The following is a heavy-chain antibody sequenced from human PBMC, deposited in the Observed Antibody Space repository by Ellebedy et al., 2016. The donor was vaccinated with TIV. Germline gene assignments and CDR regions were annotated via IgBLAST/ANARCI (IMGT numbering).Heavy chain of an antibody. V-gene: IGHV3-23*01. CDR2: IGGSGGST. Sequence: GGSLRLSCAASGFTFSSYAMSWVRQAPGKGLEWVSTIGGSGGSTYYADSVKGRFAISRDNSENTLYLQMNSLRAEDTAVYYCARSSGFGVYGLDVWGQGTTVTVSS. CDR3: ARSSGFGVYGLDV. J-gene: IGHJ6*02. CDR1: GFTFSSYA. D-gene: IGHD3-10*01.